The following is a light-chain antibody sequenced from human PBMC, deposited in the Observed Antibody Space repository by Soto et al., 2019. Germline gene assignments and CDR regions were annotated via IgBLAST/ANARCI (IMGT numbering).Light chain of an antibody. V-gene: IGKV1-5*01. Sequence: DIQMTQSPSTLSASVGDRVTITCRASQSIGSWLAWYQQKPGKAPKLLIYDASSLESGVPSRFSSSGSGTEFTLTISSLQPDDFATYYCQQYNSYSPYTFGQGTKLEIK. CDR2: DAS. J-gene: IGKJ2*01. CDR1: QSIGSW. CDR3: QQYNSYSPYT.